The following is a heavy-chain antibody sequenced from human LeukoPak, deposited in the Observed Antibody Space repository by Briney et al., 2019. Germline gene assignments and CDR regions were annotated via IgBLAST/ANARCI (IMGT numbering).Heavy chain of an antibody. CDR2: IWYDGSNK. CDR1: GFTFSSYG. J-gene: IGHJ4*02. D-gene: IGHD3-22*01. V-gene: IGHV3-33*01. CDR3: ARGYDTSGYYYEYFDY. Sequence: PGRALRLSCAASGFTFSSYGMHWVRQAPGKGLEWVAVIWYDGSNKYYVDSVKGRFTISRDNSKNTLYLQMSSLRADDTAVYYCARGYDTSGYYYEYFDYWGQGTLVTVSS.